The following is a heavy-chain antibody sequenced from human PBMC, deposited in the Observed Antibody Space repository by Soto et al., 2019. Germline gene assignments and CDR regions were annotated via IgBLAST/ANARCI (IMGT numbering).Heavy chain of an antibody. CDR2: ISNGGDLT. Sequence: GGSLRLSCAASGFAFSSHPMSWVRQAPEKGLEWVAGISNGGDLTYNADSVRGRFTISRDNSRNTLYLQMNSLRAEDTAVYYCARRVIGSSRAFDIWGQGTMVTVSS. D-gene: IGHD3-10*01. CDR1: GFAFSSHP. J-gene: IGHJ3*02. CDR3: ARRVIGSSRAFDI. V-gene: IGHV3-23*01.